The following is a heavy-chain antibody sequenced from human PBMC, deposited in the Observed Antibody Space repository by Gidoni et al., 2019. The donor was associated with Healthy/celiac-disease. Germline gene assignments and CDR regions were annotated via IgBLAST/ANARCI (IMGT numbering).Heavy chain of an antibody. D-gene: IGHD5-12*01. V-gene: IGHV4-39*01. CDR1: GGSISSSSYY. CDR2: IYYSGST. CDR3: ARHPIGGYDSNYYGMDV. Sequence: QLQLQESGPGLVKPSETLSLTCTVSGGSISSSSYYWGWIHQPPGKGLEWIGSIYYSGSTYYKPSLKSRVTISVDTSKNQFSMKLSSVTAADTAVYYCARHPIGGYDSNYYGMDVWGQGTTVTVPS. J-gene: IGHJ6*02.